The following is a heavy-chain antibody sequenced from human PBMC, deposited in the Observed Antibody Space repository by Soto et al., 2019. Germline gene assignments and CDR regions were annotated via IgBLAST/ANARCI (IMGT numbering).Heavy chain of an antibody. J-gene: IGHJ6*03. V-gene: IGHV3-9*01. CDR2: ISWNSGSI. CDR3: AKAIPVGCSGGSCYPYYYYYYMDV. D-gene: IGHD2-15*01. CDR1: GFTFDDYA. Sequence: GGSLRLSCAASGFTFDDYAMHWVRQAPGKGLEWVSGISWNSGSIGYADSVKGRFTISRDNAKNSLYLQMNSLRAEDTALYYCAKAIPVGCSGGSCYPYYYYYYMDVWGKGTTVTVSS.